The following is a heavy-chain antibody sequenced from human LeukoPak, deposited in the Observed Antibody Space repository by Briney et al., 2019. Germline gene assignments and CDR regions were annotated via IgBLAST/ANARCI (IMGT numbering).Heavy chain of an antibody. CDR2: IYYSGST. CDR3: ARQGDYYDSSGPDAFDI. V-gene: IGHV4-38-2*02. Sequence: PSETLSLTCTVSGYSISSGYYWGWTRQPPGKGLEWIGSIYYSGSTYYNPSLKSRVTISVDTSKNQFSLKLSSVTAADTAVYYCARQGDYYDSSGPDAFDIWGQGTMVTVSS. CDR1: GYSISSGYY. J-gene: IGHJ3*02. D-gene: IGHD3-22*01.